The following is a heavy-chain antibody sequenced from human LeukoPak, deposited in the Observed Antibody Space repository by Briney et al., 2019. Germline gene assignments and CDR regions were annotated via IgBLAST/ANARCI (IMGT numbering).Heavy chain of an antibody. V-gene: IGHV3-7*04. Sequence: PGGSLRLSCVDSGFAFSTYWMTWVRQGPGKGLEWVASIKHDGSDKYYVGSVKGRFTISRDNAKSSLYLQMNSLTAEDTAVYYCARGGYCSGDACYIDYWGQGTLVTVS. CDR3: ARGGYCSGDACYIDY. J-gene: IGHJ4*02. D-gene: IGHD2-15*01. CDR1: GFAFSTYW. CDR2: IKHDGSDK.